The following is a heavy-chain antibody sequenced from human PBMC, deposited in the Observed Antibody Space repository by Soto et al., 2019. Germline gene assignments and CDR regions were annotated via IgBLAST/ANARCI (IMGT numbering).Heavy chain of an antibody. CDR3: AMVDVYVTPSPQDV. V-gene: IGHV1-18*01. D-gene: IGHD3-16*01. Sequence: QVQLVQSGAEVKNPGASVKVSCKTSGYTFTSYGIAWARQAPGQGLEGMGWINTYNGKTNYAQNLQGRVTLTTDTYTSTGYMELRSLRSNDTAIYYCAMVDVYVTPSPQDVWGQGTTVTVSS. CDR1: GYTFTSYG. CDR2: INTYNGKT. J-gene: IGHJ6*02.